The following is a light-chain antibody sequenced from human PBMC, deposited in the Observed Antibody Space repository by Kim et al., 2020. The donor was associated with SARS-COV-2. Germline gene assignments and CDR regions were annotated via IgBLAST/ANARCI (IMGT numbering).Light chain of an antibody. V-gene: IGKV1-39*01. Sequence: DIQMTQSPSSLSASVGDRVTITCRASQSISRYLIWYQQKPGKAPNLLIYGASSLQSGVPSRFSGSGFGTDFTLTISSLQPEDFATYYCQQSYSTLWTFGPGTKLEIK. CDR2: GAS. CDR3: QQSYSTLWT. J-gene: IGKJ1*01. CDR1: QSISRY.